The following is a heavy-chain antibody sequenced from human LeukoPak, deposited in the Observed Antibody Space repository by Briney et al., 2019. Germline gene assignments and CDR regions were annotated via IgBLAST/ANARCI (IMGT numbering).Heavy chain of an antibody. D-gene: IGHD1-26*01. V-gene: IGHV3-53*01. J-gene: IGHJ4*02. CDR1: GFTFDTYS. CDR2: IYSGGST. Sequence: GGSLRLSCVASGFTFDTYSMNWTRQAPGKGLEWVSVIYSGGSTYYADSVKGRFTISRDNSKNTLYLQMNSLRAEDTAVYYCARVGSSGSYSLWGQGTLVTVSS. CDR3: ARVGSSGSYSL.